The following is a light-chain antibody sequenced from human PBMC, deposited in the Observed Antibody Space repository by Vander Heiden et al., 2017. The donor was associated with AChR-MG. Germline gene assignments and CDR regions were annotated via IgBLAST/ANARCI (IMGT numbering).Light chain of an antibody. CDR2: KAS. J-gene: IGKJ3*01. CDR3: QQYNSYPFT. Sequence: DIHMTQPPSTLSASVGDRVTITCRASQSISSWLAWYQQKPGKAPKLLIYKASSLESGVPSRFSGSGSGTEFTLTISSLQPDDLATYYCQQYNSYPFTCGPGTKVDIK. CDR1: QSISSW. V-gene: IGKV1-5*03.